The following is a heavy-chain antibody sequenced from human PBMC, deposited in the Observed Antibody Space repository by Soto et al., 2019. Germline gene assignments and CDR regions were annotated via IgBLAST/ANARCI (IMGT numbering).Heavy chain of an antibody. CDR3: ARAAPRSCGGGSCYTGRDY. CDR1: GGSVSSGSYY. D-gene: IGHD2-15*01. J-gene: IGHJ4*02. CDR2: IYYSGST. V-gene: IGHV4-61*01. Sequence: SETLSLTCTVSGGSVSSGSYYWSWIRQPPGKGLEWIGYIYYSGSTNYNPSLKSRVTISVDTSKNQFSLKLSSVTAADTAVYYCARAAPRSCGGGSCYTGRDYGGQGTLATAPQ.